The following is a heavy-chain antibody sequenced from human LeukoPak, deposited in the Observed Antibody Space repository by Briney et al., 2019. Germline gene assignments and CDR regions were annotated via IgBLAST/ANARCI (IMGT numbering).Heavy chain of an antibody. CDR1: GFNFSSYG. J-gene: IGHJ4*02. CDR2: IRYDGSKQ. D-gene: IGHD3-10*01. V-gene: IGHV3-30*02. Sequence: GGSLRLSCAASGFNFSSYGMHWVRQAPGKGLEWVAFIRYDGSKQYYAGSVKGRFTLSRDNSKNTLYLRMNSLRAEDTAVYYCAKDLHYGSADYWGQGTLVTVSS. CDR3: AKDLHYGSADY.